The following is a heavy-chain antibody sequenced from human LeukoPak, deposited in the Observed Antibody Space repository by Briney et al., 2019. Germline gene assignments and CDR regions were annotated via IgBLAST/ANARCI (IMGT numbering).Heavy chain of an antibody. V-gene: IGHV3-11*01. CDR3: AKEGVTTVVTSRVYYFDY. CDR2: ITPSGGAT. CDR1: GFTFSDFY. Sequence: GGSLRLSCAASGFTFSDFYMTWIRQVPGRGLEWVSYITPSGGATYYADSVKGRFTISRDNAKNSLYLQMNSLRAEDTAVYYCAKEGVTTVVTSRVYYFDYWGQGTLVTVSS. D-gene: IGHD4-23*01. J-gene: IGHJ4*02.